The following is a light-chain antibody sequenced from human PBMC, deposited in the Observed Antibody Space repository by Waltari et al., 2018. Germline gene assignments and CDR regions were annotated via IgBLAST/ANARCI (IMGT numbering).Light chain of an antibody. J-gene: IGKJ3*01. Sequence: DIQMTQSPSSLSASVGDRVTITCQASQDISNYLSWNQQKPGKAPKLLIYDASNLEIGVPARFSGSGSGTDFTFTISSLQPDDIATYYCQQYDDLFTFGPGTKVDIK. CDR3: QQYDDLFT. CDR2: DAS. V-gene: IGKV1-33*01. CDR1: QDISNY.